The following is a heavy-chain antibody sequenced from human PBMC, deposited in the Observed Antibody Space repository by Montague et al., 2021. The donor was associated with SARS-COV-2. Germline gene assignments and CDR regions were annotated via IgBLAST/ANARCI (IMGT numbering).Heavy chain of an antibody. V-gene: IGHV4-39*01. J-gene: IGHJ6*02. CDR2: INYSGST. CDR3: ARLVETYYYYYGMDV. CDR1: GGSISSSSYY. D-gene: IGHD4-23*01. Sequence: SETLSLTCTVSGGSISSSSYYWGWIRQPPGKGLEWIGSINYSGSTYYNPSLKSRVTISVGTSKNQFSLKLSSVTAADTAVYYCARLVETYYYYYGMDVWGQGTTVTVSS.